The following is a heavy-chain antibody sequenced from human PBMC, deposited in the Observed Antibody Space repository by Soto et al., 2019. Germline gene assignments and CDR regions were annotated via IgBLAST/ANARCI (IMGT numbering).Heavy chain of an antibody. D-gene: IGHD6-6*01. CDR3: ARDSSSRYYYYMDV. V-gene: IGHV3-74*01. J-gene: IGHJ6*03. CDR2: INSDGSST. Sequence: EVQLVESWGGLVQPGGSLRLSCAASGFTFSSYWMHWVRQAPGKGLVWVSRINSDGSSTSYADSVKGRSTISRDNAKHTLDLQMNSLRAEYTGVYYCARDSSSRYYYYMDVLGKGTTVTVSS. CDR1: GFTFSSYW.